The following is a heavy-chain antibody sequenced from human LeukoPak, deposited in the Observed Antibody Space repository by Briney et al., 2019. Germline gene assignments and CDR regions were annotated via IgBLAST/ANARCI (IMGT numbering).Heavy chain of an antibody. CDR3: ARVGDHYHWYLDV. Sequence: PGGSLRLSCEGSGFSVSTKYMNWVRQAPGKGLEWVSILYSGSSTYYTDSVKGRFTVSRDDSKNTLYLHMNSLGVEDTAVYCARVGDHYHWYLDVWGRGTLVTVSS. D-gene: IGHD3-10*01. CDR1: GFSVSTKY. V-gene: IGHV3-53*01. CDR2: LYSGSST. J-gene: IGHJ2*01.